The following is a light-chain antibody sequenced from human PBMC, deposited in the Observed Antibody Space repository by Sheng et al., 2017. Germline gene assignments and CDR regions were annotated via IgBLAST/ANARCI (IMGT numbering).Light chain of an antibody. CDR1: VLAKKY. CDR2: KDS. J-gene: IGLJ2*01. CDR3: YSAADNNVV. Sequence: SYELTQPSSVSVSPGQTARITCSGEVLAKKYARWVQQKPGQAPVLVIYKDSERPSGIPERFSGSSSGTTVTLTISWAQVEDEADFYCYSAADNNVVFGGGTKLTVL. V-gene: IGLV3-27*01.